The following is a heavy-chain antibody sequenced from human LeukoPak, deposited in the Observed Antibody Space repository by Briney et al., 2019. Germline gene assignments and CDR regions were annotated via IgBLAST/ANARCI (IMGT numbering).Heavy chain of an antibody. V-gene: IGHV3-23*01. Sequence: GGSLRLSCAASGFTFSNYAMNWVRQAAGKGLEWVSGISSAGDNTYHADSVKGRFTISRDNSKNTLYLQMNSLRAEDTAVYYCAKSVVVGRVFPGLDFWGQGTLVTVSS. J-gene: IGHJ4*02. D-gene: IGHD2-21*01. CDR1: GFTFSNYA. CDR2: ISSAGDNT. CDR3: AKSVVVGRVFPGLDF.